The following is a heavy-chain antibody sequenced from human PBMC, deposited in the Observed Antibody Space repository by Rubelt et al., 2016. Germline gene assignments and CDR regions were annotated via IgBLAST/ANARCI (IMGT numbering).Heavy chain of an antibody. V-gene: IGHV4-31*03. Sequence: QVQLQESGPGLVKPSQTLSLTCTVSGGSISSGGYYWSWIRQHPGKGLEWIGSIYYSGSTYYNPSLKSRVTISVDTSKNQFSLKLSSVTAADTAVYYCARQRRYYYDSSGEFDYWGQGTLVTVSS. D-gene: IGHD3-22*01. CDR3: ARQRRYYYDSSGEFDY. CDR1: GGSISSGGYY. CDR2: IYYSGST. J-gene: IGHJ4*02.